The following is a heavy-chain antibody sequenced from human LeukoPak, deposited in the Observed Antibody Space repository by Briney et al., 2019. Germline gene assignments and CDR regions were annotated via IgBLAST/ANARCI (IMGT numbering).Heavy chain of an antibody. Sequence: ASVKVSCKASGYTFTNYGINWVRQAPGQGLEWMGWISGYNGNTNYAQKLEGRVTMTTDTYTRTAYMELRSLRSDDTAVYYCARENIVVVPAAMGGGYYHYMDVWGKGTTVTVSS. V-gene: IGHV1-18*01. J-gene: IGHJ6*03. CDR1: GYTFTNYG. CDR3: ARENIVVVPAAMGGGYYHYMDV. CDR2: ISGYNGNT. D-gene: IGHD2-2*01.